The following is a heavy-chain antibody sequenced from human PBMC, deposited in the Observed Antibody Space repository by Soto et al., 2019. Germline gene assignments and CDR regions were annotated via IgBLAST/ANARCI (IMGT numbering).Heavy chain of an antibody. Sequence: QVQLVESGGGVVQPGRSLRLSCAASGFTFSSYGMHWVRQAPGKGLEWVAVIWYDGSNKYYADSVKGRVTISRDNSKNTMYLQMKSLRVEDTAVYYCARGDGDYSLYWYFDLWGRGTLVTVSS. CDR2: IWYDGSNK. J-gene: IGHJ2*01. D-gene: IGHD4-17*01. CDR1: GFTFSSYG. V-gene: IGHV3-33*01. CDR3: ARGDGDYSLYWYFDL.